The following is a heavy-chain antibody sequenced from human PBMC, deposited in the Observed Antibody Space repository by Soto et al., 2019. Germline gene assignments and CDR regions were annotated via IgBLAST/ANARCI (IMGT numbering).Heavy chain of an antibody. CDR2: IIPIFGTA. Sequence: QVQLVQSGAEVKKPGSSVKVSCKASGGTFSSYSINWVRQAPGQGLEWMGEIIPIFGTANYAQKCQGRVTITSAESTSTAYMELSSLRSEDTAVYYCARDGGRHSGGIDYWGQGTLVPVSS. J-gene: IGHJ4*02. D-gene: IGHD1-26*01. CDR3: ARDGGRHSGGIDY. CDR1: GGTFSSYS. V-gene: IGHV1-69*01.